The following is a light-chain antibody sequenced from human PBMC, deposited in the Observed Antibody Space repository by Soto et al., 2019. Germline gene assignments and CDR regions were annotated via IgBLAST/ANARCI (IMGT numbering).Light chain of an antibody. CDR1: SSNIGSNT. CDR2: SNT. Sequence: QSVLTQPPSVSETPGQRVTISCSGSSSNIGSNTVNWYRQLPETAPKLLIYSNTQRPSGVPDRFSGSRSGTAASLAIRGLQSEDEADYYCAVWEDGLNGCVFGTGTKVTVL. J-gene: IGLJ1*01. CDR3: AVWEDGLNGCV. V-gene: IGLV1-44*01.